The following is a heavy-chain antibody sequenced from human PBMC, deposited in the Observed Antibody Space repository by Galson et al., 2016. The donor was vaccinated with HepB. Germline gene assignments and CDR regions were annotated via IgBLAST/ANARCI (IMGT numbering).Heavy chain of an antibody. CDR3: AKGDSGNFLYYFDY. CDR1: GFTLNTYY. Sequence: SLRLSCAASGFTLNTYYMYWVRQAPGKGLVWVSSMNGAGNERNYADSVKGRFTISRDNAKNTLYLEMNSLRAEDTAVYHCAKGDSGNFLYYFDYWGQGTLVTVSS. CDR2: MNGAGNER. J-gene: IGHJ4*02. V-gene: IGHV3-74*01. D-gene: IGHD1-26*01.